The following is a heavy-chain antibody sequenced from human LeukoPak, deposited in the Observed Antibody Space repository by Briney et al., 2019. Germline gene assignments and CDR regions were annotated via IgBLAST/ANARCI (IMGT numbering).Heavy chain of an antibody. CDR1: GGSFSGYY. Sequence: SETLPLTCAVYGGSFSGYYWSWIRQPPGKGLEGMGEINHSGSTNYNPSLKSRVTISVDTSKNQFSLKLSSVTAADTAVYYCARGSRINANYYYGMDVWGQGTTVTVSS. J-gene: IGHJ6*02. CDR2: INHSGST. V-gene: IGHV4-34*01. D-gene: IGHD1-14*01. CDR3: ARGSRINANYYYGMDV.